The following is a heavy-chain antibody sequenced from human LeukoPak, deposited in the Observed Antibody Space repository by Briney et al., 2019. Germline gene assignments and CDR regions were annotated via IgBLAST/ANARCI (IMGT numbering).Heavy chain of an antibody. J-gene: IGHJ3*02. CDR1: GFPFDDYA. CDR2: ISWNSGSI. D-gene: IGHD1-26*01. CDR3: ARDVIVGVQGAFDI. V-gene: IGHV3-9*01. Sequence: TAGTLSLSCAASGFPFDDYARHWVRQAPGKGLEWVSGISWNSGSIGYADSVKGRFTISRDDAKNSLYLQMNSLRAEETAVYYCARDVIVGVQGAFDIWGQGTMVTVSS.